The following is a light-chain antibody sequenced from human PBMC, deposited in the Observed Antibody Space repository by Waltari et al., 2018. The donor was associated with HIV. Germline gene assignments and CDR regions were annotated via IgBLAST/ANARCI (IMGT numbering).Light chain of an antibody. CDR2: KDI. CDR3: QSTDHDGTWV. CDR1: ALPKKY. J-gene: IGLJ3*02. V-gene: IGLV3-25*03. Sequence: SYDLTQTPSVSVSPGQTARINCSRGALPKKYSSWYRQKAGPAPILLIYKDIERPSGIPERIAGSGSGTGVTLTITDVQAEDEGDYFCQSTDHDGTWVFGGGTKLTVL.